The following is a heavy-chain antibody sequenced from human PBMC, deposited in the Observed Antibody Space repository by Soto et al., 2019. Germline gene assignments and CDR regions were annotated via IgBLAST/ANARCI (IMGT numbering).Heavy chain of an antibody. CDR3: TRLIAVAGLDAFDI. CDR2: IYYSGST. D-gene: IGHD6-19*01. Sequence: SETLSLTCTVSGGSISSGGYYWSWIRQHPGKGLEWIGYIYYSGSTYYNPSLKSRVTISVDTSKNQFSLKLSSVAAADTAVYYCTRLIAVAGLDAFDIWGQATMVTVSS. CDR1: GGSISSGGYY. V-gene: IGHV4-31*03. J-gene: IGHJ3*02.